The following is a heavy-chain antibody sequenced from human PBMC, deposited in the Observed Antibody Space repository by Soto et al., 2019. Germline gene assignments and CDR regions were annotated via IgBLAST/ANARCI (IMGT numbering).Heavy chain of an antibody. Sequence: EVQLVQSGAEVKKPGESLKISCKGSGYSFTSYWIAWVRQMPGKGLEWMGIIYPGDSDTRYSPSFQGQVTISADKSISTAYLQWSSLKASDTAMYYCARHESLEVSYGSWSRIDYWGQGTLVTVSS. CDR2: IYPGDSDT. J-gene: IGHJ4*02. D-gene: IGHD3-10*01. CDR3: ARHESLEVSYGSWSRIDY. V-gene: IGHV5-51*01. CDR1: GYSFTSYW.